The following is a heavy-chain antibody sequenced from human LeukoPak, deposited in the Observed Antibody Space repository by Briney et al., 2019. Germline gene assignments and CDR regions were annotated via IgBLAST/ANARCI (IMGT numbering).Heavy chain of an antibody. D-gene: IGHD4-11*01. J-gene: IGHJ4*02. CDR1: GFTFSSYG. CDR3: AKVGLTVTTILDYFDY. Sequence: GGSLRLSCAASGFTFSSYGMHWVRQAPGKGLEWVALISYDGSNTYYTDSVKGRFTISRDNSKNTLYLQMNSLRTEDTAVYYCAKVGLTVTTILDYFDYWGQGTLVTVSS. CDR2: ISYDGSNT. V-gene: IGHV3-30*18.